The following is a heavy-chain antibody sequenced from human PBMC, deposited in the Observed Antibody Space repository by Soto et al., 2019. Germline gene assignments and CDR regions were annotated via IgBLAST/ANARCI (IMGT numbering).Heavy chain of an antibody. CDR3: ARGAHGMAVASFDA. CDR1: GDSISRTTAS. V-gene: IGHV6-1*01. CDR2: TYYRSKWYF. D-gene: IGHD6-19*01. J-gene: IGHJ4*02. Sequence: SQTLSLTCAISGDSISRTTASWNWIRRSPSRGLEWLGRTYYRSKWYFDYAVSLQSRIIVSPDTSSNQLSLQLSSVTPEDTAVYYCARGAHGMAVASFDAWGQGTPVTVPS.